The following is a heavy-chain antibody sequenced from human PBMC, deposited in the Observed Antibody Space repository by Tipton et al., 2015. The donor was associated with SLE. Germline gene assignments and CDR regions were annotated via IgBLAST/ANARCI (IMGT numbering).Heavy chain of an antibody. CDR1: GGSISSGSGW. J-gene: IGHJ2*01. Sequence: GLVKPSETLSLTCAVSGGSISSGSGWWGWIRQSPGRGLEWIATVYYTGRTFYNLSLKSRVTISVDTSKNQFSLRLSSVTAADTAVYYCARTTVTIRGNFDHWGRGILVTVSS. CDR2: VYYTGRT. CDR3: ARTTVTIRGNFDH. V-gene: IGHV4-39*07. D-gene: IGHD4-17*01.